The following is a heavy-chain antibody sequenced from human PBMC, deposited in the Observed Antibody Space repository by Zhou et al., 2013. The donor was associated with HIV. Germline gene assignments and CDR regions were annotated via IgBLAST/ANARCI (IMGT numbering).Heavy chain of an antibody. CDR1: GGTFSTYA. V-gene: IGHV1-69*01. J-gene: IGHJ6*03. Sequence: QVQLVQSGAEVKKPGSSVKVSCKTSGGTFSTYAISWVRQAPGQGLEWMGGIIPIFGTANYAQKFQGRVAITAAESTRTAYLELSGLRSEDTALYFCARAYSTVWYGGGFYYMDVWGTGTTVTVSS. CDR3: ARAYSTVWYGGGFYYMDV. CDR2: IIPIFGTA. D-gene: IGHD4-4*01.